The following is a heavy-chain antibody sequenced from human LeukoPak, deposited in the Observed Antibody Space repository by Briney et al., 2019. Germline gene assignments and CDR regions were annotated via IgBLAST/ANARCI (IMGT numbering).Heavy chain of an antibody. Sequence: GGSLRLSCAASGFTFRTYDMRWVRQAPGKGLEWVANIKQDGSEKSYVDSVKGRFTISRDNAKNSLYLQMDSLRAEDTAVYYCAREMEGFDYWGQGTLVTVSS. V-gene: IGHV3-7*01. CDR2: IKQDGSEK. CDR3: AREMEGFDY. CDR1: GFTFRTYD. J-gene: IGHJ4*02. D-gene: IGHD2-8*01.